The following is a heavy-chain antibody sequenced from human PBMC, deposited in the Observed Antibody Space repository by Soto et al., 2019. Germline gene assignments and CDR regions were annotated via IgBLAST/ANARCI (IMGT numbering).Heavy chain of an antibody. CDR2: IYHSGST. CDR1: GGSISSGGYS. V-gene: IGHV4-30-2*01. Sequence: SETLSLTCAVSGGSISSGGYSWSWIRQPPGKGLEWIGYIYHSGSTYYNQSLKSRVTISVDTSKNQFSLKLSSVTAADTAVYHCARHVHYYDSSGYYYTYYFDYWGQGTLVTVSS. J-gene: IGHJ4*02. D-gene: IGHD3-22*01. CDR3: ARHVHYYDSSGYYYTYYFDY.